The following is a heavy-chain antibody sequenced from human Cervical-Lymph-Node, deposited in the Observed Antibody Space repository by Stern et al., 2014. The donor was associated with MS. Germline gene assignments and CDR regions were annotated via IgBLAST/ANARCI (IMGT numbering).Heavy chain of an antibody. CDR2: IYPGDSET. CDR3: ARRGHGYMGIDY. V-gene: IGHV5-51*03. J-gene: IGHJ4*02. CDR1: GYRFTNNW. Sequence: VQLVQSGAEVKKPGESLRISCEVSGYRFTNNWIGWVRQMPGKGLEWMGIIYPGDSETRYSPSFQGQVTILVDNSNTTTFLHWSSLKSSDTAIYYCARRGHGYMGIDYWGQGTLVTVSS. D-gene: IGHD1-1*01.